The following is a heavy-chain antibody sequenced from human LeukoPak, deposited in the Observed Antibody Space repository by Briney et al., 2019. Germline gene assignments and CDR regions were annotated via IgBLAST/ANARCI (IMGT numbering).Heavy chain of an antibody. D-gene: IGHD6-6*01. J-gene: IGHJ6*03. V-gene: IGHV5-51*01. CDR3: ASGSSSGLDYMDV. Sequence: GESLKISCRDSGYSFTTYWIAWVRQMPGKGLEWMGIIYPGDSDSRYSPSFQGQVTISGDKSISTAYLQWSSLKASDTAMYYCASGSSSGLDYMDVWGKGTTVTVSS. CDR1: GYSFTTYW. CDR2: IYPGDSDS.